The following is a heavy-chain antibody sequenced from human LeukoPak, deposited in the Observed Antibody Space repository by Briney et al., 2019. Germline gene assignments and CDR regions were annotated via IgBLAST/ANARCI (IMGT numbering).Heavy chain of an antibody. J-gene: IGHJ4*02. CDR2: IYHSGST. V-gene: IGHV4-38-2*02. Sequence: PSETLSLTCTVSGYSISSGYYWGWIRQPPGKGLEWIGSIYHSGSTYYNPSLKSRGTISVDTSKNQFSLRLSSVTAADTAVYYCARFWHSSGPYWGQGTLVTVSS. CDR3: ARFWHSSGPY. CDR1: GYSISSGYY. D-gene: IGHD3-22*01.